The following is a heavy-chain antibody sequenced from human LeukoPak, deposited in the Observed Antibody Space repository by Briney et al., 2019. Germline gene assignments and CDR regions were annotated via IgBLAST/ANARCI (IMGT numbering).Heavy chain of an antibody. V-gene: IGHV4-38-2*02. J-gene: IGHJ5*02. D-gene: IGHD3-10*01. CDR2: IYYSGST. CDR1: GYSISSGYY. CDR3: ARNIPGEPLIDWFDP. Sequence: SETLSLTCTVSGYSISSGYYWGWIRQPPGKGLEWIGSIYYSGSTYYNPSLKSRVTISVDTSKNQFSLKLSSVTAADTAVYYCARNIPGEPLIDWFDPWGQGTLVTVSS.